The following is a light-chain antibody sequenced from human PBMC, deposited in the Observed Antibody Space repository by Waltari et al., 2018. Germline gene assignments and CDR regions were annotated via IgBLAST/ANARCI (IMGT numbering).Light chain of an antibody. J-gene: IGLJ1*01. Sequence: SYELTQPPSVSVSPGQTASITCSGDKCGEKYARWYQQKPGQSPVLVIYQDSKRPSGIPERFSGSNSGNTATLTISGTQAMDEADYYCQAWDSSTYYVFGTWTKVTVL. CDR2: QDS. CDR3: QAWDSSTYYV. CDR1: KCGEKY. V-gene: IGLV3-1*01.